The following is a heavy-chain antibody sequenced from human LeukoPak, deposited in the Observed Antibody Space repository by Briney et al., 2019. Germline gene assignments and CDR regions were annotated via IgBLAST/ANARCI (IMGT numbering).Heavy chain of an antibody. CDR1: GYSISSGYY. CDR3: WGGLGGGVSY. CDR2: IYHSGST. D-gene: IGHD3/OR15-3a*01. V-gene: IGHV4-38-2*02. J-gene: IGHJ4*02. Sequence: SETLSLTCTVSGYSISSGYYWGWIRQPPGKGLEWIGSIYHSGSTYYNPSLKSRVTISVDTSKNQISLKLSSVTAADTAVYYCWGGLGGGVSYWGQGTLVTVSS.